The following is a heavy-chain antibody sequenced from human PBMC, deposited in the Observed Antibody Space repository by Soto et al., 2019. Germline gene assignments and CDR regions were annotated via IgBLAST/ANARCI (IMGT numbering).Heavy chain of an antibody. CDR2: ISSSSSYI. V-gene: IGHV3-21*01. D-gene: IGHD6-6*01. Sequence: PGGSLRLSCAASGFTFAAYAMTWVRQAPGRGLEWVSSISSSSSYIYYADSVKGRFTISRDNAKNSLYLQMNSLRAEDTAVYYCARDSSSSSGHYYYGMDVWGQGTTVTVSS. CDR1: GFTFAAYA. CDR3: ARDSSSSSGHYYYGMDV. J-gene: IGHJ6*02.